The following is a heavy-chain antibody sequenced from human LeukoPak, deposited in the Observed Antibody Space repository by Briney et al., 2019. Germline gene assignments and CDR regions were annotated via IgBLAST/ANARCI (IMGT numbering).Heavy chain of an antibody. D-gene: IGHD5-18*01. Sequence: GGSLRLSCAASGFTFNNYWMNWVCHAPGKGLVWVSRINSDGSSTTYADSVKGRFTISRDNGQNTLYLQMNSLRAEDTAVYYCAREGRGYSYAFEYWGQGTLVTVSS. J-gene: IGHJ4*02. CDR1: GFTFNNYW. CDR3: AREGRGYSYAFEY. CDR2: INSDGSST. V-gene: IGHV3-74*01.